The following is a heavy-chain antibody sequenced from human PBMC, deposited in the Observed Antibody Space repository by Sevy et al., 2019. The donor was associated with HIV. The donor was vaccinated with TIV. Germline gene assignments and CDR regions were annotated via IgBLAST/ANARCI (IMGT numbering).Heavy chain of an antibody. CDR3: ARDASLVTTVDYFDY. CDR2: IYYSGST. Sequence: SETLALTCTVSGDSISSGGHYWTWIRQRPWVGLEWIGDIYYSGSTHYSASLDSRVTIFLDMSQNQFSLRLTSVTAADTAVYFCARDASLVTTVDYFDYWGQGILVTVSS. J-gene: IGHJ4*02. V-gene: IGHV4-31*03. D-gene: IGHD4-17*01. CDR1: GDSISSGGHY.